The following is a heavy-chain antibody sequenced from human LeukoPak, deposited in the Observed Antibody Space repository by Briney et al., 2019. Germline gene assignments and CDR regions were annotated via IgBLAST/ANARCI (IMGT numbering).Heavy chain of an antibody. CDR3: ARARYYDSSGYYYFDY. D-gene: IGHD3-22*01. Sequence: GGSLRLSCAASGFTFCDYGVSWVRQTPGKGLEWGSGINWSGGSTGYADSVKGRFTISRDNAKNSLYLQMNGLRAEDTALYHCARARYYDSSGYYYFDYWGQGPLVSVSS. CDR1: GFTFCDYG. J-gene: IGHJ4*02. V-gene: IGHV3-20*01. CDR2: INWSGGST.